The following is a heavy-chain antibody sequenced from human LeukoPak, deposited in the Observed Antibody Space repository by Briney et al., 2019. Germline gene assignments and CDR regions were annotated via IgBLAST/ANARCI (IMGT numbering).Heavy chain of an antibody. Sequence: SVKVSCKASGGTFSSYAISWVRQAPGQGLEWMGGIIPIFGTANYAQKFQGRVTITADESTSTAYMDLSRLRSDDTAVYYCAREAGGSGTYYIDYWGQGTLVTVSS. CDR2: IIPIFGTA. J-gene: IGHJ4*02. CDR3: AREAGGSGTYYIDY. V-gene: IGHV1-69*13. CDR1: GGTFSSYA. D-gene: IGHD3-10*01.